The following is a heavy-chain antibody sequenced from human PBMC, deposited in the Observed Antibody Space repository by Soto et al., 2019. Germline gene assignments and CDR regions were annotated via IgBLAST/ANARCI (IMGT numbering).Heavy chain of an antibody. CDR3: ARDRGWYGDY. V-gene: IGHV3-33*01. D-gene: IGHD6-19*01. J-gene: IGHJ4*02. Sequence: QVQLVESGGGVVQPGRSLRLSCSASGFTFSSYGMHWVRQAPGKGLEWVSLIWYDGSNEYYADSVKGRFTISRDNSKNTLYLQMNSLRVEDTAVYYCARDRGWYGDYWGQGTLVSVSS. CDR1: GFTFSSYG. CDR2: IWYDGSNE.